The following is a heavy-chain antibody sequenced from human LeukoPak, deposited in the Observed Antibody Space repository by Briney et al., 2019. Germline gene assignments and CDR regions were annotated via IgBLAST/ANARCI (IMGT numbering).Heavy chain of an antibody. V-gene: IGHV3-11*04. J-gene: IGHJ5*02. D-gene: IGHD3-16*01. Sequence: PGGSLRLSCAASGFTFSDYYMSWIRQAPGKGLEWVSYISSSGSTIYYADSVKGRFTIARDNAKNSLYLQMNSLRPEDTAIHYCVRDQGGERWFDPWGQGTLVTVSS. CDR1: GFTFSDYY. CDR2: ISSSGSTI. CDR3: VRDQGGERWFDP.